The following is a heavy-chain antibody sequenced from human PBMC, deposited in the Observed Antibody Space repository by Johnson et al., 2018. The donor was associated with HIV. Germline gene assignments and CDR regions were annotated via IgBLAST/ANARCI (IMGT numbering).Heavy chain of an antibody. J-gene: IGHJ3*02. CDR3: AREGPPRAFDI. CDR1: GFIFDDYG. CDR2: IKWNGGSP. V-gene: IGHV3-20*04. Sequence: EVQVVESGGDVVRPGGSLRLSCAGSGFIFDDYGMRWVRQPPGKGLEWVSGIKWNGGSPGYADSVRGRFTISRDNAKKSLYLQMNSLRAEDTAVYYCAREGPPRAFDIWGQGTMVTVSS.